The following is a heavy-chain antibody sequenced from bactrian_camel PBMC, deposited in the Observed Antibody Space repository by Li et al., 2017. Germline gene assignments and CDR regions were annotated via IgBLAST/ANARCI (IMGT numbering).Heavy chain of an antibody. J-gene: IGHJ4*01. CDR3: AAGEPRGGSCLLEYSDY. Sequence: HVQLVESGGGSVQAGGSLRLSCAAYRYTISGRCMAWFRQAPGKEREVVARIDSDGTTRYAESVQGRFTISKDNTKNTLYLQMNNLKPEDTGMYYCAAGEPRGGSCLLEYSDYWGQGTQVTVS. V-gene: IGHV3S53*01. D-gene: IGHD7*01. CDR2: IDSDGTT. CDR1: RYTISGRC.